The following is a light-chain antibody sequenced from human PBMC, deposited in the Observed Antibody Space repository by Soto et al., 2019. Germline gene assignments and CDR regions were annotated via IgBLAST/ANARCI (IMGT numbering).Light chain of an antibody. V-gene: IGKV3-15*01. Sequence: EIVMTQSPATLSVSPGERATLSCRASQSVSSNLAWYQQKPGQAPRLLIYGASTRATGIPARFSGSGSGTEFTLTISSLQSEDFADYYCQQYNNWPLALTFGGGTKVDIK. CDR3: QQYNNWPLALT. J-gene: IGKJ4*01. CDR1: QSVSSN. CDR2: GAS.